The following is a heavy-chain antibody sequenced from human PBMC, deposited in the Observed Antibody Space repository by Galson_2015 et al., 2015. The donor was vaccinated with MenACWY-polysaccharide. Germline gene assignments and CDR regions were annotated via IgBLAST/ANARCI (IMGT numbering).Heavy chain of an antibody. Sequence: SLRLSCAASGFTFSDYYMSWIRQAPGKGLEWVSCISSSGSTIYYADSVKGRFTISRDNAKNSLYLQMNSLRAEDTAVYYCARDRVPGAFDIWGQGTMVTVSS. D-gene: IGHD3-10*01. V-gene: IGHV3-11*01. CDR3: ARDRVPGAFDI. CDR1: GFTFSDYY. CDR2: ISSSGSTI. J-gene: IGHJ3*02.